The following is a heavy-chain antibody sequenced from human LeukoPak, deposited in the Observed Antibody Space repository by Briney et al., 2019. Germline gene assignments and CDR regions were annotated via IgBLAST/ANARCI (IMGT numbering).Heavy chain of an antibody. CDR2: IKQDGSQR. Sequence: GGSLRLSCTASGFTFSDHWMTWVRQAPGKGPEWVANIKQDGSQRDYVDSVRGRFTISRDNAKKSLFLQMNGLRAEVTAVYYCARRGGSSSRRSPIDYWGQGTLVTVSS. CDR3: ARRGGSSSRRSPIDY. CDR1: GFTFSDHW. J-gene: IGHJ4*02. V-gene: IGHV3-7*01. D-gene: IGHD6-6*01.